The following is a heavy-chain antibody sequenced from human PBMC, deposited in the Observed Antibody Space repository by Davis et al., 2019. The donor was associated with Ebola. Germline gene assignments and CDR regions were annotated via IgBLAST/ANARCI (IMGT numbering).Heavy chain of an antibody. V-gene: IGHV7-4-1*02. D-gene: IGHD3-10*01. CDR1: GGTFSSYA. CDR2: INTNTGNP. CDR3: AREVGMVRGVRRYNWFDP. Sequence: AASVKVSCKASGGTFSSYAISWVRQAPGQGLEWMGWINTNTGNPTYAQGFTGRFVFSLDTSVSTAYLQISSLKAEDTAVYYCAREVGMVRGVRRYNWFDPWGQGTLVTVSS. J-gene: IGHJ5*02.